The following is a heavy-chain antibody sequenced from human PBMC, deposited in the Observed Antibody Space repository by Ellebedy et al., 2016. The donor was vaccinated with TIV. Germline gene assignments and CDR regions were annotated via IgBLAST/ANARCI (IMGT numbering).Heavy chain of an antibody. Sequence: AASVKVSCKASGYTFTRYYIHWVRQAPGQGFEYMGIINPSGGRTSYAQKFQGRVTMTSDTSTRTVYMELSSLRSEDTAVYYCARAPSVDPHMDVWGQGTTVTVSS. CDR3: ARAPSVDPHMDV. CDR1: GYTFTRYY. CDR2: INPSGGRT. V-gene: IGHV1-46*01. D-gene: IGHD6-19*01. J-gene: IGHJ6*02.